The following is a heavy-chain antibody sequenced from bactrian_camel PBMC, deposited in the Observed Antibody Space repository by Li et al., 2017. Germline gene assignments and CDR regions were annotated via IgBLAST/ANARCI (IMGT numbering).Heavy chain of an antibody. CDR2: IDSGGGST. V-gene: IGHV3S40*01. J-gene: IGHJ4*01. CDR3: TKDYPGPGIDFDG. CDR1: GFTFSTYA. Sequence: DVQLVESGGGSVQAGGSLRLSCAASGFTFSTYAMSWVRQAPGKGLEWVPAIDSGGGSTYYADSVKGRFTIARDNAKNTMYLQMNSLKPEDTAVYYCTKDYPGPGIDFDGWGQGTQVTVS. D-gene: IGHD4*01.